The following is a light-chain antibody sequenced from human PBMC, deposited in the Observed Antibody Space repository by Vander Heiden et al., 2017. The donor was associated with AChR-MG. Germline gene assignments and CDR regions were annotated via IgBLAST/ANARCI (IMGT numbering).Light chain of an antibody. CDR2: GAS. V-gene: IGKV3-15*01. Sequence: ILMTQSPATLSVSPGERATLSCSASQSISSNLAWYQQKPGQAPTLLIYGASTRATGIPARFSGSGSETEFTLTISSLQSEDFAVYYCQQYNYWPPYTFGQGTKLEIK. CDR1: QSISSN. J-gene: IGKJ2*01. CDR3: QQYNYWPPYT.